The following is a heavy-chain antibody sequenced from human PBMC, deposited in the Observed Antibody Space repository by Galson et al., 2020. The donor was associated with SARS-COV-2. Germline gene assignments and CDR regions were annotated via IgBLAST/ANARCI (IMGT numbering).Heavy chain of an antibody. D-gene: IGHD2-8*01. CDR1: GFTLSTYG. Sequence: QLGESLKISCSTSGFTLSTYGMHWVRQAPGKGLEWVAFIRSDGSNQYYADSVTGRFTISRDNSMNTLRLEMNSLRTDDTAIYYCAKGNGHASVDYWGQGTLVTVSA. V-gene: IGHV3-30*02. CDR2: IRSDGSNQ. CDR3: AKGNGHASVDY. J-gene: IGHJ4*02.